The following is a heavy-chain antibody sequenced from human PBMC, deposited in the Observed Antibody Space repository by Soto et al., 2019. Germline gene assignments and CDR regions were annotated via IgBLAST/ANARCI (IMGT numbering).Heavy chain of an antibody. J-gene: IGHJ5*02. V-gene: IGHV1-69*13. D-gene: IGHD2-15*01. CDR1: GDTFSSYA. CDR2: IIPLYGTT. Sequence: ASVKVSCKASGDTFSSYAISWVRQAPGHGLEWMGGIIPLYGTTNYAQKFQDRVTITADESTSTAYMELSSLTSDDTAVYYCARDLGGCSAGSCRYNWLDPWGHGTLVTVSS. CDR3: ARDLGGCSAGSCRYNWLDP.